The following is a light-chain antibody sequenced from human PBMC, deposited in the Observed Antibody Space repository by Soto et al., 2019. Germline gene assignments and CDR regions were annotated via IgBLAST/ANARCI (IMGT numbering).Light chain of an antibody. CDR2: DVN. J-gene: IGLJ1*01. CDR3: SSYKSSSTLPYV. V-gene: IGLV2-14*01. Sequence: QSALTQPASVSGSPGQSITFSCTETSSDVGGYNLVSWYQQYPDKAPKLMIFDVNTRPSGVSNRFSGSKSGNTASLTISGLQAEDEADYYCSSYKSSSTLPYVFGTGTKVTVL. CDR1: SSDVGGYNL.